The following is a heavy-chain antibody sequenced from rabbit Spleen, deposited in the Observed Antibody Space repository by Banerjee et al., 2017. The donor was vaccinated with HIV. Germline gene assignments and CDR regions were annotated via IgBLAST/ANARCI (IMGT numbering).Heavy chain of an antibody. V-gene: IGHV1S45*01. Sequence: QEQLVESGGGLVQPEGSLTLTCTASGVSFSFNNYMCWVRQAPGKGLEWIGCIDVGSSDFTYFAAWAKGRFTISRTSSTTVTLRMTSLTATDTATYFCARDLVGVIGWNFYLWGPGTLVTVS. D-gene: IGHD1-1*01. J-gene: IGHJ4*01. CDR2: IDVGSSDFT. CDR3: ARDLVGVIGWNFYL. CDR1: GVSFSFNNY.